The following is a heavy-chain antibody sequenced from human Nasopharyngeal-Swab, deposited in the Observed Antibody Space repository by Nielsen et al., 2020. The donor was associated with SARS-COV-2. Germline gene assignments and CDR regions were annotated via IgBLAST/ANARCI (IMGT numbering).Heavy chain of an antibody. D-gene: IGHD6-19*01. Sequence: GGSLRLSCAASGFTFSSYGMHWVRQATGKGLEWVAVISYDGSNKYYADSVKGRFTISRDNSKNTLYLQMNSLRAEDTAVYYCAKFIAVAWYYYYGMDVWGQGTTVTVSS. CDR1: GFTFSSYG. CDR3: AKFIAVAWYYYYGMDV. CDR2: ISYDGSNK. J-gene: IGHJ6*02. V-gene: IGHV3-30*18.